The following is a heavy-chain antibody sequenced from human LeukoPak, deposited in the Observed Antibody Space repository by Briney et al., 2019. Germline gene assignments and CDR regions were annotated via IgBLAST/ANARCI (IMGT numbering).Heavy chain of an antibody. CDR1: GFTFSSYA. J-gene: IGHJ4*02. D-gene: IGHD3-16*01. V-gene: IGHV3-64*01. Sequence: GGTLRLSCAASGFTFSSYAMHWVRQAPGKGLEYVSAISSNGGSTYYANSVKGRFTISRDNSKNTLYLQMGSLRAEDMAVYYCAAGGYWGQGTLVTVSS. CDR3: AAGGY. CDR2: ISSNGGST.